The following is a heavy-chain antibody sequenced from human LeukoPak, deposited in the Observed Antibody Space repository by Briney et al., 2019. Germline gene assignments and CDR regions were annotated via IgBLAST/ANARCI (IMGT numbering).Heavy chain of an antibody. V-gene: IGHV4-38-2*02. D-gene: IGHD1-26*01. CDR1: GYSISSGYY. CDR3: ARGKSRGSHIDY. Sequence: PSETLSLTCTVSGYSISSGYYWGWIRQPPGKGLEWTGSIYYSGDTYYNPSLKSRVTISIDTSKNQFSLKLRSVTAADTAFYYCARGKSRGSHIDYWGQGTLVTVSS. CDR2: IYYSGDT. J-gene: IGHJ4*02.